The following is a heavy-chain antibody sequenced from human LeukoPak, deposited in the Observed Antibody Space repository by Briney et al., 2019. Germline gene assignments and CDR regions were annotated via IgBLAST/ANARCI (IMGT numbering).Heavy chain of an antibody. CDR2: IYPGDSDT. CDR3: ACSSGASGDYFDY. Sequence: GESLKISCKGSGYIFTSYWIGWVRQMPGKGLEWMGIIYPGDSDTRYSPSFQGQVTISADKSITTAYLQWSSLKASDTAMYYCACSSGASGDYFDYWGQGTLVTVSS. V-gene: IGHV5-51*01. J-gene: IGHJ4*02. D-gene: IGHD3-22*01. CDR1: GYIFTSYW.